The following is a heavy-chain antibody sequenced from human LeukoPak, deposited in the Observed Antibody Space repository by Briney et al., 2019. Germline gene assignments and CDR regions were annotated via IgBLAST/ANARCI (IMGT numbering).Heavy chain of an antibody. CDR3: ARLWSYYDSSGYYYEAYWYFDL. Sequence: SETLSLTCTVSGGSISSGGYYWSWIRQHPGTGLEWIGYIYYSGSTYYNPSLKSRVTISVDTSKNQFSLKLCSVTAADTAVYYCARLWSYYDSSGYYYEAYWYFDLWGRGTLVTVSS. CDR2: IYYSGST. CDR1: GGSISSGGYY. J-gene: IGHJ2*01. V-gene: IGHV4-31*03. D-gene: IGHD3-22*01.